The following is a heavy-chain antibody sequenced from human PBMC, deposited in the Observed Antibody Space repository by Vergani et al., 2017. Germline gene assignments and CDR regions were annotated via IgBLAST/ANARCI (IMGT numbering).Heavy chain of an antibody. Sequence: QVQLVESGGGLVKPGGSLRLSCAASGFTSSYYGMHWVRQAPGKGLEWVAVISYDGTQKYYADSVKGRFTISRDNSKSTLYLQIYSLRTEDTAVYYCATKSCGTPGCQIGYFREWGQGTLVTVSS. CDR3: ATKSCGTPGCQIGYFRE. J-gene: IGHJ1*01. CDR1: GFTSSYYG. D-gene: IGHD1-1*01. CDR2: ISYDGTQK. V-gene: IGHV3-30*03.